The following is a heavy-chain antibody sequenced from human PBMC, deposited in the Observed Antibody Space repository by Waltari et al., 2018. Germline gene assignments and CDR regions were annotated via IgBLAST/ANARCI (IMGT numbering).Heavy chain of an antibody. V-gene: IGHV2-26*04. J-gene: IGHJ6*02. CDR3: AWVTYYYDSSGYPRYYYGMDV. D-gene: IGHD3-22*01. Sequence: QVTLKESGPVLVKPTETLTLTCTVSGFSLSNARMGVSWIRQPPGKALEWLAHIFSNYEKSYSTSLKSRLTISKDTSKSQVVLTMTNMDPVDTATYYCAWVTYYYDSSGYPRYYYGMDVWGQGTTVTVSS. CDR2: IFSNYEK. CDR1: GFSLSNARMG.